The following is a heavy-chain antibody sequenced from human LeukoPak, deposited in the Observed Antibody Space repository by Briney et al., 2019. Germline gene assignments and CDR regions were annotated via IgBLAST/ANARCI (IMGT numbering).Heavy chain of an antibody. CDR1: GDSISSYY. J-gene: IGHJ3*02. Sequence: PSETLSLTCTVSGDSISSYYWSWIRQPPGKGLEWIGYIYHGGNTNSNPSLKSRVTISVDTTKNQFSLKLSSVTAADTAVYYCARSIIVVVAAGALDIWGQGTMVTVSS. CDR3: ARSIIVVVAAGALDI. CDR2: IYHGGNT. V-gene: IGHV4-59*08. D-gene: IGHD2-21*02.